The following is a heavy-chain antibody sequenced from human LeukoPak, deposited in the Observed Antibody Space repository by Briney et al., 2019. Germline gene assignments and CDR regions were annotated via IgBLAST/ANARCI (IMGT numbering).Heavy chain of an antibody. Sequence: SETLSLTCTVSGGSISSYYWSWIRQPPGKGLEWIAYIYYSGSTNYNPSLKSRVTMSVDTSKNQFSLKLSSVTAADTAVYYCARENRGYSSSWYVGDWFDPWGQGTLVTVSS. CDR2: IYYSGST. D-gene: IGHD6-13*01. CDR3: ARENRGYSSSWYVGDWFDP. V-gene: IGHV4-59*12. J-gene: IGHJ5*02. CDR1: GGSISSYY.